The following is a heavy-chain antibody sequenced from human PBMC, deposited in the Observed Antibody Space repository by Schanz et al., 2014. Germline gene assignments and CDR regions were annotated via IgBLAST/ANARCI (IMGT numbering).Heavy chain of an antibody. Sequence: QVQLVKSGAEVKKPGASVRVSCKVSGYAFTTYGISWVRQAPGQGPEFMGWISTFRNEDTNSAQRFQGRLTMTTDTSTSTAYMELRSLRSDDTAVYYCATCSGGTCHAKPVLDNWGQGTLVTVSS. CDR2: ISTFRNEDT. D-gene: IGHD2-15*01. CDR1: GYAFTTYG. CDR3: ATCSGGTCHAKPVLDN. J-gene: IGHJ4*02. V-gene: IGHV1-18*01.